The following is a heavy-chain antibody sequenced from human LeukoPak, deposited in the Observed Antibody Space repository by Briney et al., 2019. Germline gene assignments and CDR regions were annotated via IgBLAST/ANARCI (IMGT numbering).Heavy chain of an antibody. CDR2: INPNSGGT. CDR1: GYTFTGYY. V-gene: IGHV1-2*02. Sequence: GASVKVSCKASGYTFTGYYMHWVRQAPGQGLEWMGWINPNSGGTNYAQKFQGRVTMTRDTSISTAYMELSRLRSDDTAVYYCARLGYDSSGYYSGADAFDIWGQGTMVTVSS. CDR3: ARLGYDSSGYYSGADAFDI. D-gene: IGHD3-22*01. J-gene: IGHJ3*02.